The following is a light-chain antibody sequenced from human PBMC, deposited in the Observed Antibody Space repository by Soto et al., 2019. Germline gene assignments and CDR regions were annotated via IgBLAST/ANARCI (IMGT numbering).Light chain of an antibody. CDR3: QQYNSPWT. Sequence: DIQMTQSPSTLSASVGDRVTITCRASQSISSWLAWYQQKPGKAPKLLIYDASSLESGVPSRFSGSGSGTEFTLTSSSLHPDDFATYYCQQYNSPWTFGQGTKVEIK. J-gene: IGKJ1*01. CDR2: DAS. CDR1: QSISSW. V-gene: IGKV1-5*01.